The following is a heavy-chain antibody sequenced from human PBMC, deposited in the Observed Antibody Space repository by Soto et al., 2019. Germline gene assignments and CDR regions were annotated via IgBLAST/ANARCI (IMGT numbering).Heavy chain of an antibody. Sequence: QVQLQESGPRLVKPSGTLSLTCYVSGGSIRSTNWWTWVRQPPGKGLEWIGAIYHTGNTNYNPSVRSRGTMSVDKSNNEFSLNLRAVTAADTAVYDCATLPPRVEVRLLTIPTWGPGLVVNVPS. J-gene: IGHJ4*02. V-gene: IGHV4-4*02. CDR2: IYHTGNT. D-gene: IGHD3-3*01. CDR3: ATLPPRVEVRLLTIPT. CDR1: GGSIRSTNW.